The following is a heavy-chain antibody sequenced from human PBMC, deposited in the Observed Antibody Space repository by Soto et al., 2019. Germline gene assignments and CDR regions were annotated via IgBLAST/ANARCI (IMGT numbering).Heavy chain of an antibody. Sequence: PGGSLRLSCAASGFTFSTYWMSWVRQAPGKGLEWVANIKHDGTEKYYVDSVKGRFTISRDNAKNSLYLQMNSLRAEDTAVYFCAKVTATTGFYTWGQRNLVTVSA. V-gene: IGHV3-7*03. CDR1: GFTFSTYW. D-gene: IGHD1-20*01. CDR2: IKHDGTEK. J-gene: IGHJ5*02. CDR3: AKVTATTGFYT.